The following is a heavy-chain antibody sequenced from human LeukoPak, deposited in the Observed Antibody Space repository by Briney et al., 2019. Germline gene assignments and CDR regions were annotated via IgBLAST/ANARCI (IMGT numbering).Heavy chain of an antibody. CDR2: IYSGGST. V-gene: IGHV3-53*04. CDR1: GFTFDDYA. J-gene: IGHJ6*02. Sequence: GSLRLSCAASGFTFDDYAMHWVRQAPGKGLEWVSVIYSGGSTYYADSVKGRFTISRHNSKNTLYLQMNSLRAEDTAVYYCARVSAKNYGMDVWGQGTTVTVSS. D-gene: IGHD6-25*01. CDR3: ARVSAKNYGMDV.